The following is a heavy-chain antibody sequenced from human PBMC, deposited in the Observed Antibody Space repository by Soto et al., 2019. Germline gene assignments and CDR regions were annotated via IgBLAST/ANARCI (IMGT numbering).Heavy chain of an antibody. CDR2: ISYSGTT. J-gene: IGHJ4*02. CDR3: ATMGTPVTGLYYFDY. CDR1: GGSISSGNYY. V-gene: IGHV4-30-4*01. Sequence: QVQLQESGPGLLKPSQTLSLTCTVSGGSISSGNYYWSWIRQPPGKGLEWIGFISYSGTTHYSASLGSRVSXSXXXSXXHFSLYLSSVTAADTAVYYCATMGTPVTGLYYFDYWGQGTLVTVSS. D-gene: IGHD4-17*01.